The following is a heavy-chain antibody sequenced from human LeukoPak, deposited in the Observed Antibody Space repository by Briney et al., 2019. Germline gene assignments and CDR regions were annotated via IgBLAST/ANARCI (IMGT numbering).Heavy chain of an antibody. CDR2: INHSGST. V-gene: IGHV4-34*01. CDR1: GGSFSGYY. Sequence: PSETLSLTCAVYGGSFSGYYWSWIRQPPGKGLEWIGEINHSGSTNYNPSLKSRVTISVDTSKNPFSLKLSSVTAADTAVFYCARGDYNFDYWGQGTLVTVSS. CDR3: ARGDYNFDY. J-gene: IGHJ4*02. D-gene: IGHD3-16*01.